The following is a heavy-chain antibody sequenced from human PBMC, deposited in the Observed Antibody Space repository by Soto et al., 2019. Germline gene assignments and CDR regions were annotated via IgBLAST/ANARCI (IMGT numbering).Heavy chain of an antibody. D-gene: IGHD1-7*01. Sequence: QVQLVQSGAEVKKPGSSVRVSCKASGGTFSKYAMSWVRQAPGQGLEWMGWIIPMFGTPNYAQNFEGRVTITADESTTTIYMELSSLRSEDTAVYFCARQLRARNYYHGMAVWGQGTTVTVSS. V-gene: IGHV1-69*01. CDR1: GGTFSKYA. J-gene: IGHJ6*02. CDR2: IIPMFGTP. CDR3: ARQLRARNYYHGMAV.